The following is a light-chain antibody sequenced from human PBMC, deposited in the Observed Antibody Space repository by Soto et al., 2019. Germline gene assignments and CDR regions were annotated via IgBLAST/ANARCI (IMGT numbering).Light chain of an antibody. J-gene: IGKJ4*01. Sequence: DIQMTQSPSTLCATVGDRVTIACRASQNISPWLAWYQQKPGKAPKRLIYAASSLQSGVPSRFSGSGSGTEFTLTISSLQPEDFATYYCLQHNSYPPFFGGGTKVDIK. V-gene: IGKV1-5*01. CDR2: AAS. CDR1: QNISPW. CDR3: LQHNSYPPF.